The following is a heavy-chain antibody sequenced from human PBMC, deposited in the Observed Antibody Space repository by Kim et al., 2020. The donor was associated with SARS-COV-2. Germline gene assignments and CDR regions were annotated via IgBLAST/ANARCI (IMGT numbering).Heavy chain of an antibody. J-gene: IGHJ6*02. V-gene: IGHV4-59*08. Sequence: SETLSLTCTVSGGSISSYYWSWIRQPPGKGLEWIGYIYYSGSTNYNPSLKSRVTISVDTSKNQFSLKLSSVTAADTAVYYCARGSSSWSGSFGMDVWGQGTTVTVSS. CDR1: GGSISSYY. CDR2: IYYSGST. D-gene: IGHD6-13*01. CDR3: ARGSSSWSGSFGMDV.